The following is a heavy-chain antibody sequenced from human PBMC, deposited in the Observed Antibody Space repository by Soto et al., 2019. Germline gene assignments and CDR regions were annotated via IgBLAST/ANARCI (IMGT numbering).Heavy chain of an antibody. Sequence: QVQLVESGGGVVQPGRSLRLSCAASGFTFSSYGMHWVRQAPGKGLEWVAVIWYDGSNKYYADSVKGRFTISRDNSKNTLYPQKNSLRAEDTAVYYCARDEPDSYYYYYMDVWGKGTTVTVSS. CDR1: GFTFSSYG. CDR2: IWYDGSNK. V-gene: IGHV3-33*01. J-gene: IGHJ6*03. CDR3: ARDEPDSYYYYYMDV.